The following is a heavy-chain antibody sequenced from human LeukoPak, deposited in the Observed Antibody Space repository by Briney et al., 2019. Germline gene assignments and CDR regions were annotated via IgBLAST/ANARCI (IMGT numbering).Heavy chain of an antibody. CDR3: AKDILMTSVTTFDY. D-gene: IGHD4-17*01. J-gene: IGHJ4*02. Sequence: GGSLRLSCAASGFTVSSNYMSWVRQAPGKGLEWVSGITGRDGGTYYADSVKGRFTISRDNSKNTLFLQMNSLRPEDTAVYYCAKDILMTSVTTFDYWGQGTLVTVSP. CDR1: GFTVSSNY. V-gene: IGHV3-23*01. CDR2: ITGRDGGT.